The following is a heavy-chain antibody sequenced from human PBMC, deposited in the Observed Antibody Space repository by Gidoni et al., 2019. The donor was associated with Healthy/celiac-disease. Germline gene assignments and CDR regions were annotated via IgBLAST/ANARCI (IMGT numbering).Heavy chain of an antibody. D-gene: IGHD5-18*01. CDR2: ISGSGYST. Sequence: EVQLLESGGGLVQPGGSLRLSCAAFGFTFSSYALSWVRQAPGKGLEWVSAISGSGYSTYYADSVKGRFTISRDNSKNTLYLQMNSLRAEDTAVYYCAKDVNTAMVVFDYWGQGTLVTVSS. CDR3: AKDVNTAMVVFDY. V-gene: IGHV3-23*01. CDR1: GFTFSSYA. J-gene: IGHJ4*02.